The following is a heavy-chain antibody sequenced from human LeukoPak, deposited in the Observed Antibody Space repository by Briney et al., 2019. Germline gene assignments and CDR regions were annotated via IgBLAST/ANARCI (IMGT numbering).Heavy chain of an antibody. CDR2: IYTSGST. J-gene: IGHJ4*02. CDR3: ARGNSGSYHLVDY. D-gene: IGHD1-26*01. Sequence: SETLSLTCTVSGGSISIYYWSWIRQPAGKGLEWIGRIYTSGSTNYNPSLKSRVTMSVDTSKNQSSLKLSSVTAADTDVYYCARGNSGSYHLVDYWGQGTLVTVSS. V-gene: IGHV4-4*07. CDR1: GGSISIYY.